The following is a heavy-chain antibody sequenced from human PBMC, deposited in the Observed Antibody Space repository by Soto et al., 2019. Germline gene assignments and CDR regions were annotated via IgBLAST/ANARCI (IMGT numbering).Heavy chain of an antibody. CDR1: GFTFSSYA. V-gene: IGHV3-23*01. CDR2: ISGSGGST. J-gene: IGHJ6*02. CDR3: AKGGAAAGRRDHYYYYYGMDV. D-gene: IGHD6-13*01. Sequence: GGSLRLSCAASGFTFSSYAMSWVRQAPGKGLEWVSAISGSGGSTYYADSVKGRFTISRDNSKNTLYLQMNSLRAEDTAVYYCAKGGAAAGRRDHYYYYYGMDVWGQGTTVTVSS.